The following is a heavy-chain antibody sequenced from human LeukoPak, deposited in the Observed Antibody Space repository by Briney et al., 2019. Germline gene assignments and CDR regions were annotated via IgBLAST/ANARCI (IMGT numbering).Heavy chain of an antibody. CDR1: GFTFSSYA. CDR2: ISGSGGST. Sequence: GGSLRLSCAASGFTFSSYAMSWVRQAPGKGLERVSAISGSGGSTYYADSVKGRFTISRDNSKNTLYLQMNSLRAEDTAVYYCAKASGIAAAGPPSSYWGQGTLVTVSS. J-gene: IGHJ4*02. D-gene: IGHD6-13*01. CDR3: AKASGIAAAGPPSSY. V-gene: IGHV3-23*01.